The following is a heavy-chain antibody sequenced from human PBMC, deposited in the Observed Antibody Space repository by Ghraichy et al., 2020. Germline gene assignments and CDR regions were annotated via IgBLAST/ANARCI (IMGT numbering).Heavy chain of an antibody. D-gene: IGHD3-22*01. CDR3: ARGPGFSSGYYFRDYAFDI. V-gene: IGHV1-18*01. Sequence: ASVKVSCKASGYTFTGSGISWVRQAPGQGLEWMGWISAYNGNTNYPQKLQGRVTMTTDTSTNTAYMELRSLRSDDTAVYYCARGPGFSSGYYFRDYAFDIWGPGTMVTVSS. J-gene: IGHJ3*02. CDR1: GYTFTGSG. CDR2: ISAYNGNT.